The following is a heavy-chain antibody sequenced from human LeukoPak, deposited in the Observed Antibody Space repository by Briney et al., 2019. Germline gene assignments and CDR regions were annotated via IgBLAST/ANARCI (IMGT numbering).Heavy chain of an antibody. Sequence: SETLSLTCAVYGGSFSGYYWSWIRQPPGKGLEWIGEINHSGSTNYNPSLKSRVTISVDTSKNQFSLKLSSVTAADAAVYYCARGRAVAGLHDCWGQGTLVTVSS. D-gene: IGHD6-19*01. CDR2: INHSGST. V-gene: IGHV4-34*01. CDR3: ARGRAVAGLHDC. CDR1: GGSFSGYY. J-gene: IGHJ4*02.